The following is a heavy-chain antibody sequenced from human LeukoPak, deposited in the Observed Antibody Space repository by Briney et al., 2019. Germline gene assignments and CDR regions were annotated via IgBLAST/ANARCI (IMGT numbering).Heavy chain of an antibody. CDR1: GFTFSSYA. D-gene: IGHD5-12*01. CDR3: ARDPSGRWLQTRSKYYFDY. J-gene: IGHJ4*02. V-gene: IGHV3-30-3*01. Sequence: GRSLRLSCAASGFTFSSYAMPWVRQAPGKGLEWVAVISYDGSNKYYADSVKGRFTISRDNSKNTLYLQMNSLRAEDTAVYYCARDPSGRWLQTRSKYYFDYWGQGTLVTVSS. CDR2: ISYDGSNK.